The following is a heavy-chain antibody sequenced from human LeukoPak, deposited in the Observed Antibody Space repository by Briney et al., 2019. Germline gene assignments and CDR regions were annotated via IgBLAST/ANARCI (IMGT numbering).Heavy chain of an antibody. J-gene: IGHJ4*02. Sequence: GASVKVSFKASGGTFSIYAISWVRQAPGQGLEWMGRIIPILGIANYAQKFQGRVTITADKSTSTAYMELSSLRSEDTAVYYCAREAAVAPMKLDYWGQGTLVTVSS. CDR3: AREAAVAPMKLDY. CDR1: GGTFSIYA. D-gene: IGHD6-19*01. CDR2: IIPILGIA. V-gene: IGHV1-69*04.